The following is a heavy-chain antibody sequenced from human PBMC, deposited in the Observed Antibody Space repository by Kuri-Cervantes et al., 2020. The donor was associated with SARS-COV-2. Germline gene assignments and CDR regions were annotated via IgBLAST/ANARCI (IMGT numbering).Heavy chain of an antibody. V-gene: IGHV3-7*01. Sequence: GESLKISCVASGFTFSAYTLNWVRQAPGKGLEWVANIKQDGSEKYYVDPVKGRFTISRDNAKNSLYLQMNSLRAEDTAVYYCARSLRITIFGVVIPHAFDIWGQGTMVTVSS. CDR1: GFTFSAYT. CDR3: ARSLRITIFGVVIPHAFDI. CDR2: IKQDGSEK. D-gene: IGHD3-3*01. J-gene: IGHJ3*02.